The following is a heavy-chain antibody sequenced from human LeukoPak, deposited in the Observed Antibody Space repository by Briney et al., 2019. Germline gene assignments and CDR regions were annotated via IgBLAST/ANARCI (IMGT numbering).Heavy chain of an antibody. J-gene: IGHJ4*02. V-gene: IGHV3-48*03. CDR2: INDRGDTI. Sequence: GGSLRLSCGASGFTFDDYGMSWVRQAPGKGLEWVSYINDRGDTIYYAESVKGRFTISRDNAKTSLYLQMNSLRADDTAVYYCARTVGATDSLDYWGQGTLVTVSS. D-gene: IGHD1-26*01. CDR3: ARTVGATDSLDY. CDR1: GFTFDDYG.